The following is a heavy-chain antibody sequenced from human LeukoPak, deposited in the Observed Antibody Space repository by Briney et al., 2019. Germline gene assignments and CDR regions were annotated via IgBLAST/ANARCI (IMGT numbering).Heavy chain of an antibody. CDR1: GFTFSSYS. V-gene: IGHV3-21*01. CDR3: ARMRGVCWFDP. D-gene: IGHD3-3*01. J-gene: IGHJ5*02. CDR2: ISSSSSYI. Sequence: GGSLRLSCAASGFTFSSYSMNWVRQAPGKGLEWVSSISSSSSYIYYADSVKGRFTISRDNAKNSLYLQMNSLRAEDTAVYYCARMRGVCWFDPWGQGTLVTVSS.